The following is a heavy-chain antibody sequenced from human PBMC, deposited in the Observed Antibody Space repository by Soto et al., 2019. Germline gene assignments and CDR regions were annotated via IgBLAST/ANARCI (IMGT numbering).Heavy chain of an antibody. V-gene: IGHV3-9*01. CDR1: GFTFDDYA. Sequence: PGGSLRLSCAASGFTFDDYAMHWVRQAPGKGLEWVSGISWNSGSIGYADSVKGRFTISRDNAKNSLYLQMNSLRAEDTALYYCAKGRRYCSGGSCYLFDYWGQGTLVTVSS. D-gene: IGHD2-15*01. J-gene: IGHJ4*02. CDR2: ISWNSGSI. CDR3: AKGRRYCSGGSCYLFDY.